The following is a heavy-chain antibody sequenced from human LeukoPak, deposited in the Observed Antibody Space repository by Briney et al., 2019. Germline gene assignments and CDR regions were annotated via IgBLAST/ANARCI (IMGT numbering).Heavy chain of an antibody. D-gene: IGHD2/OR15-2a*01. CDR2: IRPSTGDT. CDR3: ARVRDYLFDY. Sequence: ASVKVSCKASGYTFTSHGISWVRQAPGQGLEWMGWIRPSTGDTDYALNLQGRGTLTTDTSTSTAYMDLRSLRSDDTAVYYCARVRDYLFDYWGQGTLVTVSS. J-gene: IGHJ4*02. CDR1: GYTFTSHG. V-gene: IGHV1-18*01.